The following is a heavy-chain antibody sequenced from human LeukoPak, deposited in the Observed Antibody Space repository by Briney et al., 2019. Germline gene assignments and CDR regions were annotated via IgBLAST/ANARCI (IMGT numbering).Heavy chain of an antibody. V-gene: IGHV3-23*01. CDR3: AKESSSWLFDY. CDR1: GFTFSSYA. D-gene: IGHD6-13*01. Sequence: GGSLRLSCAASGFTFSSYAVSGVRQAPGKGLEWVSAISGSGGSTFYADSVKGRFTISRDNSKNTLYLQMNSLRAEDTAVYYCAKESSSWLFDYWGQGTLVTVSS. J-gene: IGHJ4*02. CDR2: ISGSGGST.